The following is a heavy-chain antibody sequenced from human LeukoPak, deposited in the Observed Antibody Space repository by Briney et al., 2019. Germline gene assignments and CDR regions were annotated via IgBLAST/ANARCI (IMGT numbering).Heavy chain of an antibody. D-gene: IGHD1-26*01. J-gene: IGHJ4*02. CDR1: GGSISIYY. CDR2: IYNSGST. CDR3: VRDRELTY. V-gene: IGHV4-59*01. Sequence: SETLSLTCTVSGGSISIYYWSWIRQPPGKGLEWIGYIYNSGSTNYNPSLRSRVTISVDTSKNQFSLKLNSVTAADTAVYYCVRDRELTYWSQGRLVTVSS.